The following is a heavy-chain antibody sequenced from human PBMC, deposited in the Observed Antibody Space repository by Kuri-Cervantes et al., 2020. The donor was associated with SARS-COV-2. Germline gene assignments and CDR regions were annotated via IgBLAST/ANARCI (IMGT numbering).Heavy chain of an antibody. Sequence: GVLKISCTASGFTFGDYAMSWVRQAPGKGLELGSSISSSSSYIYYAASVKGRFTISRGNAKNSLYLQMNSLRAEDTAVYYCARDRYNWNIDYWGQGTLVTVSS. V-gene: IGHV3-21*01. CDR2: ISSSSSYI. CDR1: GFTFGDYA. D-gene: IGHD1-20*01. CDR3: ARDRYNWNIDY. J-gene: IGHJ4*02.